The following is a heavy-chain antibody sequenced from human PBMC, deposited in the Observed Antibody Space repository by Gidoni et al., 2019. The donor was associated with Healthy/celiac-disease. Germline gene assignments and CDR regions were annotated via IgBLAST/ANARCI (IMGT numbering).Heavy chain of an antibody. V-gene: IGHV4-34*01. Sequence: QVQLQQWGAGLLKPSEPLSLTCAVYGGSFSGYYWSWIRQPPGKGLEWIGEINHSGSTNYNPSLKSRVTISVDTSKNQFSLKLSSVTAADTAVYYCAREERYYDSSGYQIRYYYYGMDVWGQGTTVTVSS. CDR3: AREERYYDSSGYQIRYYYYGMDV. J-gene: IGHJ6*02. CDR2: INHSGST. D-gene: IGHD3-22*01. CDR1: GGSFSGYY.